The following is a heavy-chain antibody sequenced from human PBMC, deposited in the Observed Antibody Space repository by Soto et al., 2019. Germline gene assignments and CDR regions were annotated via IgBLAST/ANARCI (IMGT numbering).Heavy chain of an antibody. J-gene: IGHJ4*02. CDR3: AKRRGAGGHFDY. CDR2: VSSGGST. D-gene: IGHD2-15*01. Sequence: PGWSLRLSCAASVFTFTSYAMGWVRQAPGKGLEWVSVVSSGGSTYYADSVTGRFTVSRDNSKNTLSLQMNSLRAEDTAVYYCAKRRGAGGHFDYWGQGALVTVSS. V-gene: IGHV3-23*01. CDR1: VFTFTSYA.